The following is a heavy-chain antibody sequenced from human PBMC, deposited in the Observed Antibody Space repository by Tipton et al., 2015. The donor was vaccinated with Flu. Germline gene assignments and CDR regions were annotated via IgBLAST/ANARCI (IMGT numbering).Heavy chain of an antibody. CDR2: IYSGGST. CDR1: GFTVSSNY. J-gene: IGHJ3*02. D-gene: IGHD2-15*01. V-gene: IGHV3-53*01. Sequence: VQLVQSGGGLIQPGGSLRLSCAASGFTVSSNYMSWVRQAPGKGLEWVSVIYSGGSTYYADSVKGRFTISRDNSKNTLYLQMNSLRAEDTAVYYCARVLDIVVVVAATPPGAFDIWGQGTMVTVSS. CDR3: ARVLDIVVVVAATPPGAFDI.